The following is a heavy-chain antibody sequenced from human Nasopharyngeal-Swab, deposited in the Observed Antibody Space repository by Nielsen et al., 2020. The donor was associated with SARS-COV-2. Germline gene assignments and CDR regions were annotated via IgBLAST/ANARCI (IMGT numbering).Heavy chain of an antibody. D-gene: IGHD5-12*01. CDR3: VRPEGVATSFKYFFQYGMDV. J-gene: IGHJ6*02. CDR1: GYSFTSYW. V-gene: IGHV5-51*01. Sequence: GESLKISCTGSGYSFTSYWIAWVRQMPGKGLEWMGIINPRDSDTRYSPSFQGQVTISADKSISTAYLQWSSLKAADTAMYYCVRPEGVATSFKYFFQYGMDVWGQGTMVTVPS. CDR2: INPRDSDT.